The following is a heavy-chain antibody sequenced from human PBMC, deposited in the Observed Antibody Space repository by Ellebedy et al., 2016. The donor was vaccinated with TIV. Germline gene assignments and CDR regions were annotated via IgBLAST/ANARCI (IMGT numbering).Heavy chain of an antibody. CDR1: GGSFSGYD. CDR2: INHSGST. V-gene: IGHV4-34*01. J-gene: IGHJ3*02. D-gene: IGHD2-2*01. CDR3: ARLLGYCSSTSCYLGAFDI. Sequence: SETLSLTXAAYGGSFSGYDWSWIRQPPGKGLEWIGEINHSGSTNYNPSLKSRVTISVDTSKNQFSLKLSSVTAADTAVYYCARLLGYCSSTSCYLGAFDIWGQGTMVTVSS.